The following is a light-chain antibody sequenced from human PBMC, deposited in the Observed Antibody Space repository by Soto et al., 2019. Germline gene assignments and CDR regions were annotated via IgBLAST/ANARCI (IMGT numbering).Light chain of an antibody. CDR3: QQYGSSGT. J-gene: IGKJ1*01. CDR2: GAS. V-gene: IGKV3-20*01. CDR1: QMFSISY. Sequence: EMVLTQSPGTLSLSPGERATLSCRARQMFSISYLAWYQQKPVQAPRLLIFGASRRATGIPDRFSGSGSGTNFTLTISRLEPEDLAEYYCQQYGSSGTFGQGTKVDIK.